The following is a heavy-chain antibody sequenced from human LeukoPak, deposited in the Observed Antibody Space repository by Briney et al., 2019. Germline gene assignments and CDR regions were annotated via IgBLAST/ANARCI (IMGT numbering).Heavy chain of an antibody. Sequence: GGSLRLSCAASGFTFSSYGMHWVRQAPGKGLEWVAVIWYDGSNKYYADSVKGRFTISRDNSKNTLYLQMNSLRAEDAAVYYCARDLEVPYYYDSSGYYSPSYYFDYWGQGTLVTVSS. CDR1: GFTFSSYG. J-gene: IGHJ4*02. CDR3: ARDLEVPYYYDSSGYYSPSYYFDY. CDR2: IWYDGSNK. D-gene: IGHD3-22*01. V-gene: IGHV3-33*01.